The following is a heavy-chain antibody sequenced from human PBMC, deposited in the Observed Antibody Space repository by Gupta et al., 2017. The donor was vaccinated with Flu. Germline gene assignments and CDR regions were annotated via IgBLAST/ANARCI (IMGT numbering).Heavy chain of an antibody. CDR2: IYWNDDK. J-gene: IGHJ3*02. V-gene: IGHV2-5*01. Sequence: QITLKESGPTLVKPTQTLTLTCTFSGFSLSTSGVGVGWIRQPPGKALEWLALIYWNDDKRYSPSLKSRLTITKDTSKNQVVLTMTNMDPVDTATYYCAHSRTLLVKSPAFDIWGQGTMVTVSS. D-gene: IGHD2-2*01. CDR1: GFSLSTSGVG. CDR3: AHSRTLLVKSPAFDI.